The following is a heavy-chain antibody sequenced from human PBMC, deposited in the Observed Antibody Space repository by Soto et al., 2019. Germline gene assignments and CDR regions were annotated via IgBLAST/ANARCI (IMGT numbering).Heavy chain of an antibody. CDR3: ARAGIVATTLDY. CDR2: IYHSGST. J-gene: IGHJ4*02. V-gene: IGHV4-30-2*01. D-gene: IGHD5-12*01. Sequence: LSLTCAVSGGSISSGGYSWSWIRQPPGKGLEWIGYIYHSGSTYYNPSLKSRVTISVDTSKNQFSLKLSSVTAADTAVYYCARAGIVATTLDYWGQGTLVTVSS. CDR1: GGSISSGGYS.